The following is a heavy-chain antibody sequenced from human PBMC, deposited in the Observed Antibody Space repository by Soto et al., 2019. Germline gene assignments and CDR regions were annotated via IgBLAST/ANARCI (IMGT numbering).Heavy chain of an antibody. D-gene: IGHD2-21*01. CDR2: IYYSGST. CDR3: ARNPPGEVVAFDP. Sequence: KTSETLSLTCTVSGGSISSGGYYWSWIRQHPGKGLEWIGYIYYSGSTYYNPSLKSRVTISVDTSKNQFSLKLSSVTAADTAVYYCARNPPGEVVAFDPWGQGTLVTVSS. CDR1: GGSISSGGYY. V-gene: IGHV4-31*03. J-gene: IGHJ5*02.